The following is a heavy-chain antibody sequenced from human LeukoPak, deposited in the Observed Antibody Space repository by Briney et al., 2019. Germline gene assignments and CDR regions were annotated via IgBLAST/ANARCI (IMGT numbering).Heavy chain of an antibody. Sequence: GGSLRLSCAVSGFTFSSYGMSWVRQAPGKGLEWVSAISDRGSDTYYADSVKGRFTISKDNSKNTLYLRMNSLRADDTAVYYCAKRVPYSSSSVYFDYWGQGTLVTVSS. CDR1: GFTFSSYG. CDR2: ISDRGSDT. V-gene: IGHV3-23*01. J-gene: IGHJ4*02. D-gene: IGHD6-6*01. CDR3: AKRVPYSSSSVYFDY.